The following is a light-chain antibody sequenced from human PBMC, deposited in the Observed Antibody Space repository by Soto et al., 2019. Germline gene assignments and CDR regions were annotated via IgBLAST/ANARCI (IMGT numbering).Light chain of an antibody. CDR1: SSDIGAYNY. CDR3: SSFAGTKGV. V-gene: IGLV2-8*01. J-gene: IGLJ1*01. Sequence: HSARTQPPSASGSPGQPVTISCTGTSSDIGAYNYVSWYQQHPGKVPKFMIYGVTKRPSGVPDRFSGSKSDNTASLTVSGLQAEDEADYYCSSFAGTKGVFGTGTTLTVL. CDR2: GVT.